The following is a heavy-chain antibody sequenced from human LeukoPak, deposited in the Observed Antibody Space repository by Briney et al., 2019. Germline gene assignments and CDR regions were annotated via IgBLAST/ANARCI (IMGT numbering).Heavy chain of an antibody. D-gene: IGHD1-26*01. CDR1: GYTFTSYD. Sequence: ASVKVSCKASGYTFTSYDINWVRQATGQGLEWMGGIIPIFGTANYAQKFQGRVTITADESTSTAYMELSSLRSEDTAVYYCARDLGIVGATGYYYYYMDVWGKGTTVTISS. CDR2: IIPIFGTA. V-gene: IGHV1-69*13. J-gene: IGHJ6*03. CDR3: ARDLGIVGATGYYYYYMDV.